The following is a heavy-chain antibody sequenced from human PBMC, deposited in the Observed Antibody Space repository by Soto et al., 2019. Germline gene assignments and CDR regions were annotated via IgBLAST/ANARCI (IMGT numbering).Heavy chain of an antibody. CDR1: GDTFTNYD. Sequence: ASVKVSCKASGDTFTNYDIKWVRQATGQGLEWMGWMNPNSGNTGYAQKFQGRVTMTRNTSISTAYMELSSLRSEDTAVYYCARTGPGGYSGYAVGYWGQGTLVTVSS. CDR2: MNPNSGNT. J-gene: IGHJ4*02. CDR3: ARTGPGGYSGYAVGY. V-gene: IGHV1-8*01. D-gene: IGHD5-12*01.